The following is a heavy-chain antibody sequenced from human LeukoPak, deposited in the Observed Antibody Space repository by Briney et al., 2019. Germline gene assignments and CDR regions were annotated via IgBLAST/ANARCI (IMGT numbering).Heavy chain of an antibody. CDR2: ITHSGSP. V-gene: IGHV4-34*01. D-gene: IGHD6-19*01. CDR1: GGSFSGYY. Sequence: SETLSLTCAVYGGSFSGYYWSWIRQPPGKGLEWIGEITHSGSPDYNPSLNSRVTISVDTSRNQFSLKLSSVTAADTAVYYCVREREQRDKRRYATGYDYWGQGTLVTVSS. CDR3: VREREQRDKRRYATGYDY. J-gene: IGHJ4*02.